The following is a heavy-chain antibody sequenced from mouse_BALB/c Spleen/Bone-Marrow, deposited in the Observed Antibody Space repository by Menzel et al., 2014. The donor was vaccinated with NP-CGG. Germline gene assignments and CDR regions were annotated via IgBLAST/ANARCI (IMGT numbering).Heavy chain of an antibody. CDR2: INPDSSTI. CDR1: GFDFSRYW. D-gene: IGHD1-2*01. V-gene: IGHV4-1*02. Sequence: EVKLMESGGGLVQPGGSLKLSCAASGFDFSRYWMSWVRQAPGKGLEWIGEINPDSSTINYTPSLKDKFIISRVNAKNTLYLQKSKVRSEDTALYYCTRLHYYSYSAYWGQGTLVTVST. J-gene: IGHJ3*01. CDR3: TRLHYYSYSAY.